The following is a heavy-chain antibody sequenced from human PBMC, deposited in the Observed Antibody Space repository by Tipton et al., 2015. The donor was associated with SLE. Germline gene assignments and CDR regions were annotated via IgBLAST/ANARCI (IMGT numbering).Heavy chain of an antibody. CDR1: GFTFSSYG. V-gene: IGHV3-33*01. D-gene: IGHD6-13*01. J-gene: IGHJ4*02. CDR2: IRYDGSNK. CDR3: ARDPSYREKQLGVFDY. Sequence: RSLRLSCAASGFTFSSYGMHWVRQAPGKGLEWVAFIRYDGSNKYYADSVKGRFTISRDNAKNSLYLQMNSLRAEDRGVYYCARDPSYREKQLGVFDYWGQGALVIVSS.